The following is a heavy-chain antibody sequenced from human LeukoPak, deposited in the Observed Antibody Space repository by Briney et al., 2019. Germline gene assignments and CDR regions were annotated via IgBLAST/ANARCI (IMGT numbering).Heavy chain of an antibody. J-gene: IGHJ4*02. D-gene: IGHD3-22*01. CDR2: IRYDGSKK. CDR3: SKGSYSYGSSGHNYFDY. Sequence: GGSLRLSCAASGFTFTSHGMHWVRQTPGKGLEWVAFIRYDGSKKDYADSVKGRFTISRDNSKNTLYLQMNSLRAEDTAVYYCSKGSYSYGSSGHNYFDYWGQGSLVTVSS. CDR1: GFTFTSHG. V-gene: IGHV3-30*02.